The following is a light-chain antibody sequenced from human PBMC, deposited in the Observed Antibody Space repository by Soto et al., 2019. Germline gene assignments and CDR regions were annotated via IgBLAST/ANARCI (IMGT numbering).Light chain of an antibody. CDR3: QQLNSHPRT. CDR2: GAS. Sequence: DIQLTQSPIFLSASVGDRVTISCRASQAIFHYLAWYQQKPGKAPNLLIVGASTLQSGVPSRFSGSGSGTEFTLTIISLQPEDFATYYCQQLNSHPRTFGQGTKLEIK. J-gene: IGKJ2*01. CDR1: QAIFHY. V-gene: IGKV1-9*01.